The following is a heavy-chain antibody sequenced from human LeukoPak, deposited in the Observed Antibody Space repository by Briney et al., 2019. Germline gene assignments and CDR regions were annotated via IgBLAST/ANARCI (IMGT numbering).Heavy chain of an antibody. CDR2: IKGDGSEK. D-gene: IGHD1-14*01. CDR1: GLTFSKHW. Sequence: QPGGSLRLSCAGSGLTFSKHWMSWVRQAPGKGLEWVANIKGDGSEKYYVDSVKGRFTISRDNAKNSLYLQMNSLTAEDTAVYYCASPITTPDHDAFDIWGQGTMVTVSS. CDR3: ASPITTPDHDAFDI. J-gene: IGHJ3*02. V-gene: IGHV3-7*01.